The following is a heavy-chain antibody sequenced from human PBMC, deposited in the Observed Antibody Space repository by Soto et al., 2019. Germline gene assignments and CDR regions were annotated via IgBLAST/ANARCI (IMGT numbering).Heavy chain of an antibody. Sequence: GASVKVSCKASGYTFTGYYMHWVRQAPGQGLEWMGWINPNSGGTNYAQKFQGWVTMTRDTSISTAYMELSRLRSDDTAVYYCARDYRGITIFQGGAYYYGTDVWGQGTTVTVSS. CDR3: ARDYRGITIFQGGAYYYGTDV. CDR2: INPNSGGT. D-gene: IGHD3-9*01. J-gene: IGHJ6*02. V-gene: IGHV1-2*04. CDR1: GYTFTGYY.